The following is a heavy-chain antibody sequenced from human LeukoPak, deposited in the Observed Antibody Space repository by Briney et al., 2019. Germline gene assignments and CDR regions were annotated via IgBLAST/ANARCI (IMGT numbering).Heavy chain of an antibody. D-gene: IGHD2-21*02. CDR1: GFTFSSYG. CDR2: IWYDGSNK. V-gene: IGHV3-33*03. CDR3: ASPLTYCGGDCYLPDV. Sequence: GRSLRLSCAASGFTFSSYGMHWVRQAPGKGLEWVAVIWYDGSNKYYADSVKGRFTISRDSAKNSLYLQMNSLRAEDTAVYYCASPLTYCGGDCYLPDVWGQGTTVTVSS. J-gene: IGHJ6*02.